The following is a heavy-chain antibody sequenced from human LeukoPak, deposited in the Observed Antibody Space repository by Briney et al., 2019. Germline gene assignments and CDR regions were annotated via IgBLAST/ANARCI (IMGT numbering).Heavy chain of an antibody. CDR3: AKESGSSYYVDY. CDR2: IIGNGYST. CDR1: GLTFRDYA. D-gene: IGHD1-26*01. J-gene: IGHJ4*02. Sequence: GGSLRLSCAASGLTFRDYALSWVRQAPEKGLEWVSSIIGNGYSTYYADSVKGRFTISRDNSKNTLYLQMNSLRAEDTAVYYCAKESGSSYYVDYWGQETLVTVSS. V-gene: IGHV3-23*01.